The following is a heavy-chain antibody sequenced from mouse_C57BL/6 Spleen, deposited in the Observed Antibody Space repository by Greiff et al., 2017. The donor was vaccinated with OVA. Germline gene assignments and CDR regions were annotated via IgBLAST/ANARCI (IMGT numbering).Heavy chain of an antibody. V-gene: IGHV1-22*01. D-gene: IGHD1-1*01. Sequence: EVQLQQSGPELVKPGASVKMSCKASGYTFTDYNMHWVKQSHGKSLEWIGYINPNNGGTSYNQKFKGKATLTVNKSSSTAYMELRSLTSEDSAVYYCASDYYGSSPMDYWGQGTSVTVSS. J-gene: IGHJ4*01. CDR3: ASDYYGSSPMDY. CDR2: INPNNGGT. CDR1: GYTFTDYN.